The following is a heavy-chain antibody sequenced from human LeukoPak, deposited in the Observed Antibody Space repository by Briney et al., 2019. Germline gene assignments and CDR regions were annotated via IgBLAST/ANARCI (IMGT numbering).Heavy chain of an antibody. CDR1: GDSMSSYH. Sequence: SETLPLTCTVSGDSMSSYHWSWLRQPPGKGLEWIGYVIYSGRTNYNPSLKSRVIISVDESKNRFSLKVNSVTAADTAVYYCATHRVVASAGWFDPWGQGTLVTVSS. V-gene: IGHV4-59*08. CDR2: VIYSGRT. D-gene: IGHD2-2*01. CDR3: ATHRVVASAGWFDP. J-gene: IGHJ5*02.